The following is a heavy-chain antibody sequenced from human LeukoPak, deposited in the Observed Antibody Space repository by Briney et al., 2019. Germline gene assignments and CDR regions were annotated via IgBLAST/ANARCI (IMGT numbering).Heavy chain of an antibody. V-gene: IGHV3-11*04. Sequence: GGSLRLSCAAFGFTFSDYYMSWIRQAPGKGLEWVSYISSSGSTIYYADSVKGRFTISRANAKNSLYLQMNSLRAEDTAVYYCAREPRSYGFDYWGQGTLVTVSS. D-gene: IGHD5-18*01. CDR1: GFTFSDYY. J-gene: IGHJ4*02. CDR2: ISSSGSTI. CDR3: AREPRSYGFDY.